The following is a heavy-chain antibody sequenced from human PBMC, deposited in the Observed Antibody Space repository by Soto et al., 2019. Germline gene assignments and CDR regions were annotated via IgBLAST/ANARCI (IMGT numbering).Heavy chain of an antibody. CDR3: ARQISRPDIVLITDYFDY. D-gene: IGHD2-8*01. V-gene: IGHV4-39*01. J-gene: IGHJ4*02. CDR2: IYYSGST. Sequence: SETLSLTCTVSGGSISSSSYYWGWIRQPPGKGLEWIGSIYYSGSTYYNPSLKSRVTISVDTSKNQFSLKLSSVTAADTAVYYCARQISRPDIVLITDYFDYWGQGTLVTVSS. CDR1: GGSISSSSYY.